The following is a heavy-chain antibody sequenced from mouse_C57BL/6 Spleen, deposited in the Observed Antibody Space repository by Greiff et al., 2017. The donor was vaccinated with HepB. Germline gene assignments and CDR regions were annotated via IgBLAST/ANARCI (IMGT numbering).Heavy chain of an antibody. J-gene: IGHJ2*01. V-gene: IGHV1-52*01. D-gene: IGHD2-3*01. CDR1: GYTFTSYW. CDR3: ARDGYYFDY. CDR2: IDPSDSET. Sequence: QVQLQQPGAELVRPGSSVKLSCKASGYTFTSYWMHWVKQRPIQGLEWIGNIDPSDSETHYTQKFKDKATLTVDKSSSTAYMQLSSLTSEDSAVYYCARDGYYFDYWGQGTTLTVSS.